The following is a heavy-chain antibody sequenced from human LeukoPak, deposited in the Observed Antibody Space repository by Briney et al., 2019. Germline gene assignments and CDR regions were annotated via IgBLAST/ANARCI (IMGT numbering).Heavy chain of an antibody. J-gene: IGHJ5*02. CDR3: ARDYSGWSLDP. CDR2: IYSDNT. CDR1: GFTVSSNS. V-gene: IGHV3-53*01. D-gene: IGHD5-12*01. Sequence: GGSLRLSCTVSGFTVSSNSMSWVRQAPGKGLEWVSFIYSDNTHYSDSVKGRFTISRDNAKNSLYLQMNSLRAEDTAVYYCARDYSGWSLDPWGQGTLVTVSS.